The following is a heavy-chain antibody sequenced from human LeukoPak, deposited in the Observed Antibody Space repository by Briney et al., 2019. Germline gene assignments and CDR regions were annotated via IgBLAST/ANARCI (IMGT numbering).Heavy chain of an antibody. CDR2: ISSSSSYI. Sequence: GGSLRLSFAASGFTFSSYSMNWVRQAPGKGLEWVSSISSSSSYIYYTDSVKGRFTISRDNAKNSLYLQMNSLRAEDTAVYYCARVEGRCYDYWGQGTLVTVSS. CDR3: ARVEGRCYDY. V-gene: IGHV3-21*01. CDR1: GFTFSSYS. D-gene: IGHD2-15*01. J-gene: IGHJ4*02.